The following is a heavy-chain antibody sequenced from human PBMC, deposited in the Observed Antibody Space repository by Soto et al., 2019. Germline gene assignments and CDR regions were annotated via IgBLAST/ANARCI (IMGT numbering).Heavy chain of an antibody. D-gene: IGHD4-4*01. Sequence: EVQLLESGGGLVQPGGSLRLSCAASGVTFSRHAMNWVRQAPGTGLEWVSGISDSGGTTYYADSVKGRFTISRDNSENRLYLQMNSLRAADTAVYYCARVDYRNYHYYYDMDVWGQGTTVTVSS. CDR2: ISDSGGTT. CDR3: ARVDYRNYHYYYDMDV. V-gene: IGHV3-23*01. CDR1: GVTFSRHA. J-gene: IGHJ6*02.